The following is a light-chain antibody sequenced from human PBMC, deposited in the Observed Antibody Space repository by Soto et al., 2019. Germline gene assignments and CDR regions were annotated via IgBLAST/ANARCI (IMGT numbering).Light chain of an antibody. CDR3: QQYGSAVWT. CDR2: GAS. V-gene: IGKV3-20*01. CDR1: QSVSSY. J-gene: IGKJ1*01. Sequence: IVMTHSPATLSLSPGERATLSCRASQSVSSYLAWYQQKPGQAPRLLIYGASSRATGIPDRFSGSGSGTDFTLTISRLEPEDFAVYYCQQYGSAVWTFGQGTKVDI.